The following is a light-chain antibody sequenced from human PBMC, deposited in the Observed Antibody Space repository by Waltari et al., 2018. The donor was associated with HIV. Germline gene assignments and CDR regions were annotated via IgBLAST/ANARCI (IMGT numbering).Light chain of an antibody. Sequence: EIVLTKSPGTLSLSPGERATLSCRASQSLTNSYLAWYQQKPGLAPRLLIYGASSRATGIPDRFSGGGSGTDFTLTISRLEPEDFAVYYCQQYGSSPPYTFGQGTKLEIK. J-gene: IGKJ2*01. CDR1: QSLTNSY. CDR2: GAS. CDR3: QQYGSSPPYT. V-gene: IGKV3-20*01.